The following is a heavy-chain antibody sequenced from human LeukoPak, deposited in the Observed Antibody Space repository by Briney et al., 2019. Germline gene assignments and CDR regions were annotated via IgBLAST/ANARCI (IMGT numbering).Heavy chain of an antibody. CDR1: GGSFRGYS. Sequence: QPSETLSLTCSVYGGSFRGYSWSWIRQSPEKGLEWIGQIYHTGSTNYNPSLASRVTISLDISKSQFSLKLTSVTAADTAVYYCARDDFGVALGGVWSIGTTVTVSS. D-gene: IGHD3-3*01. CDR3: ARDDFGVALGGV. V-gene: IGHV4-34*01. J-gene: IGHJ6*04. CDR2: IYHTGST.